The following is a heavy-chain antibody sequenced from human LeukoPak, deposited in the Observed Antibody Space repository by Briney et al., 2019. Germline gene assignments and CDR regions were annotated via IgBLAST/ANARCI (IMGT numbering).Heavy chain of an antibody. J-gene: IGHJ5*02. CDR3: AKCSRLRYFDWSNWFDP. CDR2: IGGSGSST. V-gene: IGHV3-23*01. CDR1: GFTYSTYV. Sequence: GGSLRLSCAASGFTYSTYVMTWVRQAPGKGLEWVSAIGGSGSSTYYADSVKGRFTISRDNSKNTLYLQMNSLRAEDTAVYYCAKCSRLRYFDWSNWFDPWGQGTLVTVSS. D-gene: IGHD3-9*01.